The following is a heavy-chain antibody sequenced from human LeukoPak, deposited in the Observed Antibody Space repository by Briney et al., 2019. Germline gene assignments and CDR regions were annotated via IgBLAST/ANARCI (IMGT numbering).Heavy chain of an antibody. CDR2: INPNSGGT. D-gene: IGHD2-21*02. V-gene: IGHV1-2*04. CDR1: GYTFTGYY. J-gene: IGHJ4*02. CDR3: ARGVAYCGGDCYSVPFDY. Sequence: GASVKVSCKASGYTFTGYYMHWARQAPGQGLEWMGWINPNSGGTNYAQKFQGWVTMTRDTSISTAYMELSRLRSDDTAVYYCARGVAYCGGDCYSVPFDYWGQGTLVTVSS.